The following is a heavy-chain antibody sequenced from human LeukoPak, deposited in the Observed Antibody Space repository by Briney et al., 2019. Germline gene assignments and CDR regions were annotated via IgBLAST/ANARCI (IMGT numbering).Heavy chain of an antibody. V-gene: IGHV4-59*08. Sequence: ETLSLTCTVSGGSITSYYWSWIRQPPGKGLEWIGYIWDSGSTNYNLPLQSRLTISVATSKNQFSLKLSAVTAADTAVYYCARQMDTAMVTGHYYYYMDVWGKGTTVTV. CDR2: IWDSGST. J-gene: IGHJ6*03. D-gene: IGHD5-18*01. CDR3: ARQMDTAMVTGHYYYYMDV. CDR1: GGSITSYY.